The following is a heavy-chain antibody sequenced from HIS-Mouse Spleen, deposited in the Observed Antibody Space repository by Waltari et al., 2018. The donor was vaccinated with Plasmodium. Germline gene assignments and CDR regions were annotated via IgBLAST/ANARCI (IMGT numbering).Heavy chain of an antibody. D-gene: IGHD6-13*01. CDR3: ARVLGYKAAAGTFVEYFQH. CDR1: GYTFTGYY. J-gene: IGHJ1*01. CDR2: INPNSGGN. V-gene: IGHV1-2*02. Sequence: QVQLVQSGAEVKKPGASVKVSCKASGYTFTGYYMHWVRQAPGQGLEWRGWINPNSGGNNYAQKFQGRVTMTRDTSISTAYMELSRLRSDDTAVYYCARVLGYKAAAGTFVEYFQHWGQGTLVTVSS.